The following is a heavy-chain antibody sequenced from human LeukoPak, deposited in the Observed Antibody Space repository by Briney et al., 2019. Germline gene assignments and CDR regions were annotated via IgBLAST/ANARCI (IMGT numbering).Heavy chain of an antibody. J-gene: IGHJ4*02. CDR3: AGIYGDSPGHYFDY. V-gene: IGHV3-21*01. Sequence: GGSLRLSCAASGFTFNSYVMSWVRQAPGKGLEWVSSISSSSSYICYADSVKGRFTISRDNAKNSLYLQMNSLRAEDTAVYYCAGIYGDSPGHYFDYWGQGTLVTVSS. CDR2: ISSSSSYI. D-gene: IGHD4-17*01. CDR1: GFTFNSYV.